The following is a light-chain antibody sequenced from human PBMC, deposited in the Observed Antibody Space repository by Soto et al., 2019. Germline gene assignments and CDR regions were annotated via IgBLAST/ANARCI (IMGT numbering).Light chain of an antibody. J-gene: IGLJ3*02. CDR2: GYT. V-gene: IGLV1-40*01. CDR3: QSYDSDVSAWV. CDR1: SSNIGSNYD. Sequence: QSVLTQPTSVSGAPGQTVTISCAGTSSNIGSNYDVHWYQHLPGTAPKLLIFGYTNRPSGVPDRFSGSKSGTSASLAITGLQSEDEAAYYCQSYDSDVSAWVFGGGTKVTVL.